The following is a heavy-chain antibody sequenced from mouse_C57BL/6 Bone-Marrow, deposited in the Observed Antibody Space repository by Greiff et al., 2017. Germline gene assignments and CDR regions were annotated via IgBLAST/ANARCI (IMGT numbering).Heavy chain of an antibody. CDR1: GYTFTDHI. Sequence: VQLQQSGAELASPGASVTLSCKASGYTFTDHIMNWVKKRPGQGLEWIGRIYPVSGETNYNQKFMGKATFSVDRSSSTVYMVLNSLTSEDPAVCCCGRMVYYYGSSCGFAYGGQGTLVTVSA. CDR2: IYPVSGET. J-gene: IGHJ3*01. V-gene: IGHV1-11*01. CDR3: GRMVYYYGSSCGFAY. D-gene: IGHD1-1*01.